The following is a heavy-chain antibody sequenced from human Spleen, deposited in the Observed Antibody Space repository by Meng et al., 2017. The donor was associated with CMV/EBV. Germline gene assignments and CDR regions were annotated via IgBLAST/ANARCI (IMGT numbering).Heavy chain of an antibody. J-gene: IGHJ5*02. CDR2: ISGGST. CDR1: GFTVSSNE. Sequence: GESLKISCAASGFTVSSNEMSWVRQAPGKGLEWVSSISGGSTYYADSRKGRFTISRDNSKNTLHLQMNSLRAEDTAVYYCARDFSAGWFDPWGQGTLVTVSS. CDR3: ARDFSAGWFDP. V-gene: IGHV3-38-3*01. D-gene: IGHD3-10*01.